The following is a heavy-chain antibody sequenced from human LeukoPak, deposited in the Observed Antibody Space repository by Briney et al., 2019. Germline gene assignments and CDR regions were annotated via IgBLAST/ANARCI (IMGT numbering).Heavy chain of an antibody. J-gene: IGHJ4*02. Sequence: SETLSLTCAVYGGSFSGYYWSWIRQPPGKGLEWIGEINHSGSTNYNPSLKSRVTISVDTSKNQFSLKLSSVTAADTAVYYCARGSGVYYDYVWGSYRYNGFDYWGQGTLVTVSS. V-gene: IGHV4-34*01. CDR1: GGSFSGYY. CDR3: ARGSGVYYDYVWGSYRYNGFDY. CDR2: INHSGST. D-gene: IGHD3-16*02.